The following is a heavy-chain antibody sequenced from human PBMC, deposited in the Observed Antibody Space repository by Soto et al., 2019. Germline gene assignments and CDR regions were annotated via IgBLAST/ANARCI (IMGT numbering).Heavy chain of an antibody. CDR2: ISYDGSNK. D-gene: IGHD6-19*01. Sequence: LRLSCAASGFTFGSYGMHWVRQAPGKGLEWVAVISYDGSNKYYADSVKGRFTISRDNSKNTLYLQMNSLRAEDTAVYYCAKDVSEQWLAFDYWGQGTLVTVSS. J-gene: IGHJ4*02. V-gene: IGHV3-30*18. CDR1: GFTFGSYG. CDR3: AKDVSEQWLAFDY.